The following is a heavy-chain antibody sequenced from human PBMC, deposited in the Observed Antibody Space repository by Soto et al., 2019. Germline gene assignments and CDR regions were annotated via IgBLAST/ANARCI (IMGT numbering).Heavy chain of an antibody. Sequence: SVKVSCKASGGTFSSYTISWVRQAPGQGLEWMGRIIPILGIANYAQKFQGRVTITADKSTSTAYMELSSLRSEDTAVYYCAREYYYGSGSYYNPWFDYWGQGTLVTVSS. V-gene: IGHV1-69*02. CDR3: AREYYYGSGSYYNPWFDY. CDR2: IIPILGIA. J-gene: IGHJ4*02. D-gene: IGHD3-10*01. CDR1: GGTFSSYT.